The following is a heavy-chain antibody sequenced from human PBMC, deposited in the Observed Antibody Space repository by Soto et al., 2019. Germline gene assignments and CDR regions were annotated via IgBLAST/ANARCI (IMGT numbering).Heavy chain of an antibody. CDR3: ARRGVLPDY. V-gene: IGHV1-18*01. J-gene: IGHJ4*02. Sequence: QVQLVQSGTEVKKPGASVRVSCKASGYTFTNYGITWVRQAPGQGLEWMGWISADNGVTNYAQKLQGRVTMTTDTATSTGYMELRNRRSDDTAVYYCARRGVLPDYWGQGTLVTVSS. CDR1: GYTFTNYG. CDR2: ISADNGVT. D-gene: IGHD3-10*01.